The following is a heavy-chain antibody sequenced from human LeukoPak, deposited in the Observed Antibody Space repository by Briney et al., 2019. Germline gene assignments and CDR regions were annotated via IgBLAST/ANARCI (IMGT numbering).Heavy chain of an antibody. D-gene: IGHD6-13*01. Sequence: PGGSLTLSCAASGFTFSTYWMSWVRQAPGKGLEWVANIKQGESDKYYVDPVKGRFTISRDNAKNSLYLQMNSLRAEDTAVYFCARGGAAGSFDYWGQGTLVTVSS. V-gene: IGHV3-7*01. CDR2: IKQGESDK. J-gene: IGHJ4*02. CDR3: ARGGAAGSFDY. CDR1: GFTFSTYW.